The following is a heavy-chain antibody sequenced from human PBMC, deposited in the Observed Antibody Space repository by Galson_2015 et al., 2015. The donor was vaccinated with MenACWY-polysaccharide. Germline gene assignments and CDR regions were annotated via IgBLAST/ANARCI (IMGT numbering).Heavy chain of an antibody. V-gene: IGHV3-23*01. J-gene: IGHJ6*02. CDR2: LSATGGTI. CDR3: ARDLGHISGGSRYYFFYRMDV. CDR1: GFSFNTYA. D-gene: IGHD2-15*01. Sequence: SLRLSCAASGFSFNTYAMTWVRQAPGKGLEWVSSLSATGGTIYYADSVKGRFAISRDNSKNALYLQMNSLRAEDTAVYYCARDLGHISGGSRYYFFYRMDVWGQGTTVTVSS.